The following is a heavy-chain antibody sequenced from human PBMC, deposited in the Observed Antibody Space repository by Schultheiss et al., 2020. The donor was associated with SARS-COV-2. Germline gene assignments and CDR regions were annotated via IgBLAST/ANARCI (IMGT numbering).Heavy chain of an antibody. CDR1: GGSFSGYY. Sequence: SETLSLTCAVYGGSFSGYYWSWIRQPPGKGLEWIGEINHSGSTNYNPSLKSRVTISVDTSKNQFSLKLSSVTAADTAVYYCAVATTHYYYYGMDVWGQGTTVTVSS. CDR3: AVATTHYYYYGMDV. J-gene: IGHJ6*02. D-gene: IGHD5-12*01. CDR2: INHSGST. V-gene: IGHV4-34*01.